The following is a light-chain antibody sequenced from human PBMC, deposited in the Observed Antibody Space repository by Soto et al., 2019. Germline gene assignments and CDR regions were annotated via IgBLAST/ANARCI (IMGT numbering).Light chain of an antibody. CDR1: QAVSSSY. J-gene: IGKJ2*01. CDR3: QQYDTSPLT. Sequence: EIVLTQSPGTLSLSPGERATLSCRASQAVSSSYLAWYQQKLGQAPRLLMYGTSNRATGIPDRFSGSGSGTDFTLTISRLEAEDFAVYYCQQYDTSPLTFGQGTKVEIK. CDR2: GTS. V-gene: IGKV3-20*01.